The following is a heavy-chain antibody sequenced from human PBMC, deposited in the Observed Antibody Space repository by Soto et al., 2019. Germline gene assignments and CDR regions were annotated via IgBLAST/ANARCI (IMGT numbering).Heavy chain of an antibody. D-gene: IGHD2-21*01. CDR1: GVSITPYY. V-gene: IGHV4-4*07. J-gene: IGHJ4*02. CDR3: ARGPYCGDECYFAY. CDR2: ISHTGTT. Sequence: SETLSLTCSVFGVSITPYYWSWIRQPAGKGLEWIGRISHTGTTNSSPSLEGRVTMSVDPSKNQISLRLSSATAADTATYYCARGPYCGDECYFAYWGQGALVTVS.